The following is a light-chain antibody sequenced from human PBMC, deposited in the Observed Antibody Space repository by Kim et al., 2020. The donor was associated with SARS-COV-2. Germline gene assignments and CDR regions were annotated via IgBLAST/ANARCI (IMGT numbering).Light chain of an antibody. Sequence: APGKTARISCEGDNIGSQSVHWYQQKPGQAPVVVISDDSARPSGIPQRFSGSNSGNTASLTISGVEAGDEADYYCQVWDRSGDHPVFGAGTKVTVL. CDR3: QVWDRSGDHPV. J-gene: IGLJ1*01. CDR2: DDS. CDR1: NIGSQS. V-gene: IGLV3-21*03.